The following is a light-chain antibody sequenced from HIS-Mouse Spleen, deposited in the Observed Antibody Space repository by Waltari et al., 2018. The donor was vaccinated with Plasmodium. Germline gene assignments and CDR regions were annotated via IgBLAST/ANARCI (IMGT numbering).Light chain of an antibody. V-gene: IGLV3-1*01. CDR2: QDS. Sequence: SYELTQPPSVSVSPGQTASITCSGDKLGDKYACWYQQKPGQYPVLVIYQDSKRPSGLPGRFSGCNSGNRATLTISGTQAMDEADYYCQAWDSSTAVFGGGTKLTVL. J-gene: IGLJ3*02. CDR3: QAWDSSTAV. CDR1: KLGDKY.